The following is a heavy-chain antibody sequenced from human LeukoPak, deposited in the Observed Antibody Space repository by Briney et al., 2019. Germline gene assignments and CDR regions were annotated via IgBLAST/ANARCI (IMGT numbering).Heavy chain of an antibody. D-gene: IGHD2-15*01. V-gene: IGHV4-59*01. J-gene: IGHJ4*02. CDR2: VYYSGST. Sequence: SSETLSLTCTVSGGSISSYYWSWIRQPPGKGLEWSGYVYYSGSTNYNPSLKSRVTISVDTSKNQFSLRLSSVTAADTAVYYCARSSYCSGGSCYSLTGVGYWGQGTLVTVSS. CDR1: GGSISSYY. CDR3: ARSSYCSGGSCYSLTGVGY.